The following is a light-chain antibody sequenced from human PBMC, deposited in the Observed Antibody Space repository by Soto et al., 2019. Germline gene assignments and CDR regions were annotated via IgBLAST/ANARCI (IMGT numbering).Light chain of an antibody. CDR3: QQDNNWPRALT. V-gene: IGKV3-15*01. Sequence: EIVMPQSLATLSVSPGEREPFSCRARQSVSSNLAWYQQKPGQAPRLLIYGASTRATGIPARFSGSGSGTEFTLTISSLQSEDFAVYYCQQDNNWPRALTFGGGTKVDIK. CDR1: QSVSSN. J-gene: IGKJ4*01. CDR2: GAS.